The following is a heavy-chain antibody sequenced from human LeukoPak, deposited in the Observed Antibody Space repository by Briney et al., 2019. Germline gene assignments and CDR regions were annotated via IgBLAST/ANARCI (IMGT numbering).Heavy chain of an antibody. D-gene: IGHD1-1*01. CDR2: IKQDGSVK. Sequence: GGSLRLSCAASGFTFSSYWMNWVRQAPGKGLEWLANIKQDGSVKYYVDSVKGRFTISRDNAKNSLFLQMNSLRAEDTAVYYCARDVGWDSSLVTTTRSDYWGQGTLVTVSS. J-gene: IGHJ4*02. V-gene: IGHV3-7*01. CDR1: GFTFSSYW. CDR3: ARDVGWDSSLVTTTRSDY.